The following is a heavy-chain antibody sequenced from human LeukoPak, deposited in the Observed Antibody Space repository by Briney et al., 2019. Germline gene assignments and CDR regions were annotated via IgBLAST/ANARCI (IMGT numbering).Heavy chain of an antibody. CDR1: GYTFTSYG. D-gene: IGHD5-24*01. Sequence: ASVKVSCKASGYTFTSYGISWVRQAPGQGLEWMGWISGYNGNTNSAQKLQGRVTMTTDTSTSTAYMELRSLGSDDTAVYYCARDRTRRWLQQDGFDIWGQGTMVTVSS. CDR3: ARDRTRRWLQQDGFDI. CDR2: ISGYNGNT. J-gene: IGHJ3*02. V-gene: IGHV1-18*01.